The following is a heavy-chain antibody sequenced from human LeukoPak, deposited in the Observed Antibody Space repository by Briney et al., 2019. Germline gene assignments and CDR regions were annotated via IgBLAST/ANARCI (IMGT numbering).Heavy chain of an antibody. Sequence: PSQTLSLTCAVSGGSISSGGYSWSWIRQPPGKGLEWIGYIYHSGSTYYNPSLKSRVTISVDRSKNQFSLKLSSVTAADTAVYYCARSVWFGELHYGMDVWGQGTTVTLSS. CDR2: IYHSGST. CDR3: ARSVWFGELHYGMDV. CDR1: GGSISSGGYS. J-gene: IGHJ6*02. V-gene: IGHV4-30-2*01. D-gene: IGHD3-10*01.